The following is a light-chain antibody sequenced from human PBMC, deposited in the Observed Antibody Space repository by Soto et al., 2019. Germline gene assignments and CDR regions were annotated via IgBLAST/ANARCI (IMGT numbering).Light chain of an antibody. CDR3: QKYNSAPPT. CDR1: QSISSW. J-gene: IGKJ1*01. V-gene: IGKV1-5*01. Sequence: DIKLTQSPSTLSAYVGDRVTLTCRASQSISSWLAWYQQKPGKAPKLLIYDAYSLESGTPSRFSGRRSGTEFTLTIASVQPEDVATYYCQKYNSAPPTFGQGTKVDIK. CDR2: DAY.